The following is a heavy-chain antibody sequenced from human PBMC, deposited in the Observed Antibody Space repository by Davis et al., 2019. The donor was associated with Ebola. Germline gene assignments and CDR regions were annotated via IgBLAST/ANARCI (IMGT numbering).Heavy chain of an antibody. J-gene: IGHJ4*02. CDR3: ARHPGELLFHFDY. CDR2: ISSSSSTI. CDR1: GFTFSSYS. Sequence: GGSLRLSCAASGFTFSSYSMNWVRQAPGKGLEWVSYISSSSSTIYYADSVKGRFTISRDNSKNTLYLQMNSLRAEDTAVYYCARHPGELLFHFDYWGQGTLVTVSS. V-gene: IGHV3-48*01. D-gene: IGHD1-26*01.